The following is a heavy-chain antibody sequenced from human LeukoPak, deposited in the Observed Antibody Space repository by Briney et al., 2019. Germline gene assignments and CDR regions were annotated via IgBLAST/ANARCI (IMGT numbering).Heavy chain of an antibody. J-gene: IGHJ6*02. Sequence: ASVKVSCKASGYTFTSYGISWVRQAPGQGLEWMGWISAYNGNTNYAQKLQGRVTMTTDTSTSTAYMELRSLRSDDTAVYYCARDSGDYDTHYYYYGMDVWGQGTTVTVSS. CDR3: ARDSGDYDTHYYYYGMDV. CDR1: GYTFTSYG. D-gene: IGHD4-17*01. V-gene: IGHV1-18*01. CDR2: ISAYNGNT.